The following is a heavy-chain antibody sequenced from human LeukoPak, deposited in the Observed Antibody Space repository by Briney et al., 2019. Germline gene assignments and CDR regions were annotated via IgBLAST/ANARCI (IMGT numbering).Heavy chain of an antibody. CDR3: ARAFYYYGSGSYIFDH. CDR1: GDSVSSTSAA. V-gene: IGHV6-1*01. D-gene: IGHD3-10*01. CDR2: TYYTSRWYH. Sequence: SQTLSLTCAISGDSVSSTSAAWNWIRQSPSTGLEWLGRTYYTSRWYHDYALSVESRIIINPDTSKNQLSLQLKSVTPEDTAVYYCARAFYYYGSGSYIFDHWGQGTLVTVSS. J-gene: IGHJ4*02.